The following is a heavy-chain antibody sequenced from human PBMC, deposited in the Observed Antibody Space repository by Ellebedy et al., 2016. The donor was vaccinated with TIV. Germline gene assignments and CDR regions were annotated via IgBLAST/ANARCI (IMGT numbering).Heavy chain of an antibody. Sequence: GGSLRLSCTASGFSFRSYWMGWVRQAPGKGLEWVANIYQDGSEKFYVDSVEGRFTISRDNAKNSLYLQMKSLRAEDTAVYYCARRGSYGDYAVQVNSWFDTWGQGTLVTVSS. J-gene: IGHJ5*02. CDR3: ARRGSYGDYAVQVNSWFDT. CDR1: GFSFRSYW. CDR2: IYQDGSEK. D-gene: IGHD4-17*01. V-gene: IGHV3-7*01.